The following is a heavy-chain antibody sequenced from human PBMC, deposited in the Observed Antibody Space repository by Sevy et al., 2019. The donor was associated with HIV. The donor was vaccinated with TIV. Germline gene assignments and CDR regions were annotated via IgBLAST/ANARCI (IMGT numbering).Heavy chain of an antibody. D-gene: IGHD6-6*01. V-gene: IGHV3-74*01. Sequence: GGSLRLSCAASGFVFSDYWMHWVRQAPGKGLVWVSRINTDGSSTNYADSVKGRFTISRDNAKNTLYLQMNSLRADDTAVYHCVKVRSTSSDRYFDYWGQGTLVTVSS. CDR2: INTDGSST. CDR3: VKVRSTSSDRYFDY. J-gene: IGHJ4*02. CDR1: GFVFSDYW.